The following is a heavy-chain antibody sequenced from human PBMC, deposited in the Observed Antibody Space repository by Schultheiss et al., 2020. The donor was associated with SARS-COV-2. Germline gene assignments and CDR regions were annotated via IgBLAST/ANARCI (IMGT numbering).Heavy chain of an antibody. Sequence: GGSLRLSCAASGFTFSNAWMSWVRQAPGKGLVWVSAISGSGGSTYYADSVKGRFTISRDNSKNTLYLQMNSLRAEDTAVYYCARESDIVVVPAAIHYFDYWGQGTLVTVSS. D-gene: IGHD2-2*01. CDR2: ISGSGGST. J-gene: IGHJ4*02. CDR3: ARESDIVVVPAAIHYFDY. V-gene: IGHV3-23*01. CDR1: GFTFSNAW.